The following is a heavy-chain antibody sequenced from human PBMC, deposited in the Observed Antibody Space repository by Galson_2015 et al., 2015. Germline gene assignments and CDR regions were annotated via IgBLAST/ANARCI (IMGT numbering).Heavy chain of an antibody. D-gene: IGHD3-10*01. CDR3: ARVVRVRGSYYNFVYYFDY. V-gene: IGHV4-4*02. Sequence: ETLSLTCAVSGGSISSSNWWSWVRQPPGKGLEWIGEIYHSGSTNYNPSLKSRVTISVDKSKNQFSLKLSSVTAADTAVYYCARVVRVRGSYYNFVYYFDYWGQGTLVTVSS. CDR1: GGSISSSNW. CDR2: IYHSGST. J-gene: IGHJ4*02.